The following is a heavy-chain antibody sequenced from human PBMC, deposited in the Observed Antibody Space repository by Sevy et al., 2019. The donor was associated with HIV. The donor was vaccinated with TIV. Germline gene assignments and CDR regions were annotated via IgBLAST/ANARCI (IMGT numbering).Heavy chain of an antibody. D-gene: IGHD5-12*01. V-gene: IGHV3-7*01. CDR2: IKQDGSEK. J-gene: IGHJ6*02. CDR3: ARVDGYNYFSQNYYYGMDV. CDR1: GFTFSSYW. Sequence: GGSLRLSCAASGFTFSSYWMSWVRQAPGKGLEWVANIKQDGSEKYYVDSVKGRFTISRDNAKNSLYLQMNSLRAEDTAVYYCARVDGYNYFSQNYYYGMDVWGQGTTVTVSS.